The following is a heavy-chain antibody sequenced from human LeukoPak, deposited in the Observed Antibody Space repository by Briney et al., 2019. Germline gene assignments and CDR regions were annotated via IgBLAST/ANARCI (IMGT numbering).Heavy chain of an antibody. V-gene: IGHV4-30-2*01. Sequence: SETLSLTCAVSGGSISRGGYSWSWIRQPPGKGLEWIGYIYDSGSTYYNPSLKSRVTISVDRSKNQFSLKLSSVTAADTAVYYCAREVGIAVAGTTSKNWFDPWGQGSLVTVSS. J-gene: IGHJ5*02. D-gene: IGHD6-19*01. CDR1: GGSISRGGYS. CDR2: IYDSGST. CDR3: AREVGIAVAGTTSKNWFDP.